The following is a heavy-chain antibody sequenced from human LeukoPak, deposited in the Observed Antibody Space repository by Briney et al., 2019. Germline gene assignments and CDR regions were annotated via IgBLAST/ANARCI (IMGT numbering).Heavy chain of an antibody. D-gene: IGHD3-3*01. Sequence: GGSLRLSCAASGFIFTNYFMSWARQAPGKGLEWVTSIKHDGSEKYYVDSVRGRFTISRDNTMNSLYLQMSSLRAEDTAVYYCATDRGWRTSGYYLYYFEYWGQGTLVTYSS. CDR3: ATDRGWRTSGYYLYYFEY. CDR1: GFIFTNYF. CDR2: IKHDGSEK. J-gene: IGHJ4*02. V-gene: IGHV3-7*01.